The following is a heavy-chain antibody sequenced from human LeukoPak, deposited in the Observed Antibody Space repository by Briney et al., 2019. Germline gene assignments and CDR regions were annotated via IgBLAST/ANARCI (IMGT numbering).Heavy chain of an antibody. CDR2: IYYSGSA. V-gene: IGHV4-39*01. CDR3: ARQKKGYCSRTSCQEDY. J-gene: IGHJ4*02. CDR1: SGSITSLSNY. Sequence: SETLSLTCVVSSGSITSLSNYWDWIRQPPGKGLEWIGSIYYSGSAHYNPSLKSRVTISIDTSKNQFSLKVSSVTAADTAIYYCARQKKGYCSRTSCQEDYWGQGTPVIVSS. D-gene: IGHD2-2*01.